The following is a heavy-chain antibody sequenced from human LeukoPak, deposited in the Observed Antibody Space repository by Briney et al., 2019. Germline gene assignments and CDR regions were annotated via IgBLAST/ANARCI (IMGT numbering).Heavy chain of an antibody. CDR1: GFTFSSYA. D-gene: IGHD3-10*01. CDR3: ARYSRGPSGTY. J-gene: IGHJ4*02. V-gene: IGHV3-23*01. CDR2: ISGSGGTT. Sequence: GGSLRLSCAASGFTFSSYAMSWVRQAPGKGLEWVSAISGSGGTTYYADSVKGRFTISRDNTKNSVYLQMNSLGVEDTAVYYCARYSRGPSGTYWGQGTLVTVSS.